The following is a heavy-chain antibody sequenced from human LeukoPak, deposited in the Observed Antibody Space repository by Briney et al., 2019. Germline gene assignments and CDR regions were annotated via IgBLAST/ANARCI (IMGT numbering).Heavy chain of an antibody. CDR3: ARDRDVYHTGVDY. Sequence: GGSLRLSCAASGFTFSRYWMTWLRQAPGKGLEWVANIKEDGSEKYYVDSVKGRFTISRDNSKNSLYLQMSRLRAEDSAIHYCARDRDVYHTGVDYWGQGTLVTVSS. J-gene: IGHJ4*02. CDR2: IKEDGSEK. V-gene: IGHV3-7*01. CDR1: GFTFSRYW. D-gene: IGHD5-24*01.